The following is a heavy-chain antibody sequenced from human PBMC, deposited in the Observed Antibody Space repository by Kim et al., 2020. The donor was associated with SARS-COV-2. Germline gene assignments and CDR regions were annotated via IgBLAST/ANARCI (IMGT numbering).Heavy chain of an antibody. Sequence: GGSLRLSCTASGFTFGDYAMSWFRQAPGKGLEWVGFIRSKAYGGTTEYAASVKGRFTISRDDSKSIAYLQMNSRKTEDTAVYYCSLTCSGGSCYSEDWYVDLWGRGTLVTVSS. J-gene: IGHJ2*01. V-gene: IGHV3-49*03. CDR3: SLTCSGGSCYSEDWYVDL. D-gene: IGHD2-15*01. CDR1: GFTFGDYA. CDR2: IRSKAYGGTT.